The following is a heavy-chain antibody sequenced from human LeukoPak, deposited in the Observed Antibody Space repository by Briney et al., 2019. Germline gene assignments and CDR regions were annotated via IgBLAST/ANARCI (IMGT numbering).Heavy chain of an antibody. D-gene: IGHD3-10*01. CDR1: GGSTSGYF. CDR2: IYTSGTT. CDR3: ARGIFGSNNCFDP. V-gene: IGHV4-4*07. Sequence: PPETLSLTCTVSGGSTSGYFWSWIRQPAGKGLEWIGHIYTSGTTNYNPSLKSRVSMSVDTSKNQFSLELGSVTAADTALYYCARGIFGSNNCFDPWEPETRVTVSS. J-gene: IGHJ5*02.